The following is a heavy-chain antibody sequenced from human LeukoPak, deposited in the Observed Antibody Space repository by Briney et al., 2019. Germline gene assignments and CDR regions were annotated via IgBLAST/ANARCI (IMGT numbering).Heavy chain of an antibody. CDR1: GFTFNAYA. V-gene: IGHV3-23*01. J-gene: IGHJ4*02. CDR3: AKDHDNTDSYDYFDS. CDR2: ITKTGRTT. D-gene: IGHD3-16*01. Sequence: PGGSLRISCAASGFTFNAYAMTWVRQAPGKGLEWVSSITKTGRTTSYTGSVKGRFTISRDNSKNTLHLQMNRLRVEDTALYFCAKDHDNTDSYDYFDSWGLGTLVTVSS.